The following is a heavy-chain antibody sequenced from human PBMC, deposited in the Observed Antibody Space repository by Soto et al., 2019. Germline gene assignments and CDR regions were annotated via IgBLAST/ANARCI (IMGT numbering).Heavy chain of an antibody. V-gene: IGHV4-4*02. D-gene: IGHD3-16*01. CDR1: GGSISSSNW. Sequence: QVQLQESGPGLVKPSGTLSLTCAVSGGSISSSNWWSWVRQPPGKGLEWIGEIYHSGNTNYNPSLKRRVTMAVDKSRNQFSLKLSSVTAADTAVYYCARLWGEGRVDYWGQGTLVTVSS. J-gene: IGHJ4*02. CDR3: ARLWGEGRVDY. CDR2: IYHSGNT.